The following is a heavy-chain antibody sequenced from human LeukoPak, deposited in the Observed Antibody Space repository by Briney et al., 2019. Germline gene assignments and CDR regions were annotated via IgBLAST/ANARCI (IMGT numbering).Heavy chain of an antibody. Sequence: PGGSLRLSCAASGFTFSSYSLNWVRQAPGKGLEWVSSISTSSSYKYYADSVKGRFTISRDNAKNSLYLQMNSLRAEDTAVYYCARDRGSSGWYDAFDIWGQGTTVTVSS. CDR3: ARDRGSSGWYDAFDI. J-gene: IGHJ3*02. V-gene: IGHV3-21*01. CDR2: ISTSSSYK. CDR1: GFTFSSYS. D-gene: IGHD6-19*01.